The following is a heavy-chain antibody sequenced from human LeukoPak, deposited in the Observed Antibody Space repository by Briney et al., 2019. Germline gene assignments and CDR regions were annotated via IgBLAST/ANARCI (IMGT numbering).Heavy chain of an antibody. V-gene: IGHV3-33*08. CDR2: IWYDGSNK. J-gene: IGHJ4*02. CDR1: GLTFSDHY. CDR3: ASDYDILTGYPTYYFDY. Sequence: GGSLRLSCAASGLTFSDHYMTWIRQAPGKGLEWVAVIWYDGSNKYYADSVKGRFTISRDNSKNTLYLQMNSLRAEDTAVYYCASDYDILTGYPTYYFDYWGQGTLVTVSS. D-gene: IGHD3-9*01.